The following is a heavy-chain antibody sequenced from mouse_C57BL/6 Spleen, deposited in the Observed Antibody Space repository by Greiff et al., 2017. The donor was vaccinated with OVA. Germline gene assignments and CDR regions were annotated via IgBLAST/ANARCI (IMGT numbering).Heavy chain of an antibody. CDR1: GYTFTDYY. J-gene: IGHJ4*01. CDR3: ARKGNYGYAMYD. CDR2: INPNNGGT. V-gene: IGHV1-26*01. Sequence: EVQLQQSGPELVKPGASVKISCKASGYTFTDYYMNWVKQSHGKSLEWIGDINPNNGGTSYNQKFKGKATLTVDKSSSTAYMELSSLTSEDSAVYYCARKGNYGYAMYDWGKGTTVTVSS. D-gene: IGHD2-1*01.